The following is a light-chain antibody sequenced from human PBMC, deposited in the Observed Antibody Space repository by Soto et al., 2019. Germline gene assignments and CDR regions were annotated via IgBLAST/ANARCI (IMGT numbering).Light chain of an antibody. CDR3: YSAADHIEI. Sequence: SYELTQPSSLSVSPGQTARITCSGDVLAEKHARWYQQKPGQAPVLLIHKDSDRPSGIPERFSGSSSGTTVTLTISGAQVEDEADYYCYSAADHIEIFGGGTKLTVL. V-gene: IGLV3-27*01. CDR1: VLAEKH. J-gene: IGLJ2*01. CDR2: KDS.